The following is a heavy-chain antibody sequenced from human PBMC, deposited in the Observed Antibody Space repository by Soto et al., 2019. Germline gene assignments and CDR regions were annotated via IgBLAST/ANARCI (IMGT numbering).Heavy chain of an antibody. CDR1: GDSISNSY. Sequence: QVQLQESGPGLVKPSETLSLTFTVSGDSISNSYWSWIRQPPGKGLEWIGYIYHSGSTKYNPSLKSRVTISVAPSKNQFSLRLSSVTAADSAVYYCARSGDYTNYYYYYMDVWGKGTPVTVSS. D-gene: IGHD4-17*01. CDR2: IYHSGST. J-gene: IGHJ6*03. V-gene: IGHV4-59*08. CDR3: ARSGDYTNYYYYYMDV.